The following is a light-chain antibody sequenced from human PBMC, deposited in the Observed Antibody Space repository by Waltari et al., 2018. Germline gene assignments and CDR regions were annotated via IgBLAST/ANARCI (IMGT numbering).Light chain of an antibody. J-gene: IGLJ2*01. CDR2: EVS. Sequence: QSALTQPPSASGSPGQSVTISCTGTSSHVSSYNYVSWYQQHRGKAPTLMIYEVSNRPSGFPDRFSGSKSGNTASLTVSGLQAEDEADYYCSSYAGRNNIVLFGGGTKLTVL. CDR1: SSHVSSYNY. V-gene: IGLV2-8*01. CDR3: SSYAGRNNIVL.